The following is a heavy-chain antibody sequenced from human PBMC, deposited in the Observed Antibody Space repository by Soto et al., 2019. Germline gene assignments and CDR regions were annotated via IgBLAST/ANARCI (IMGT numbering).Heavy chain of an antibody. D-gene: IGHD2-21*01. Sequence: SCGAAEVTSSSYAMSHVSKDPGKGLEWVSVISGSGGITYYADSVKGRFTISRDNSKNTLYLQMNSLRAEDTAVYYYEKDSVQISYSAHWGYGTAVTVSS. V-gene: IGHV3-23*01. CDR2: ISGSGGIT. CDR1: EVTSSSYA. CDR3: EKDSVQISYSAH. J-gene: IGHJ4*01.